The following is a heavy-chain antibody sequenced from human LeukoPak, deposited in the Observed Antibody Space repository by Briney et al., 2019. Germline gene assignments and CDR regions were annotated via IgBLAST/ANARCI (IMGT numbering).Heavy chain of an antibody. CDR2: IYYSGSI. CDR1: GGSISSYY. CDR3: ARDDI. J-gene: IGHJ3*02. Sequence: SETLSLTCTVSGGSISSYYWSWIRQPPGKGLEWIGYIYYSGSIYYNPSLKSRVTMSVDTSKNQFSLKLSSVTSVDTAVYYCARDDIWGQGTMVTVSS. V-gene: IGHV4-59*04.